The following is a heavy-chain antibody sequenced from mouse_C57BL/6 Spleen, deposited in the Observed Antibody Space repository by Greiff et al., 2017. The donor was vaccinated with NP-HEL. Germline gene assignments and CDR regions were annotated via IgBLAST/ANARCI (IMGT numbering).Heavy chain of an antibody. CDR2: IHPNSGST. Sequence: QVHVKQPGAELVKPGASVKLSCKASGYTFTSYWMHWVKQRPGQGLEWIGMIHPNSGSTNYNEKFKSKATLTVDKSSSTAYMQLSSLTSEDSAVYYCAREDTWSWFAYWGQGTLVTVSA. V-gene: IGHV1-64*01. CDR3: AREDTWSWFAY. CDR1: GYTFTSYW. J-gene: IGHJ3*01.